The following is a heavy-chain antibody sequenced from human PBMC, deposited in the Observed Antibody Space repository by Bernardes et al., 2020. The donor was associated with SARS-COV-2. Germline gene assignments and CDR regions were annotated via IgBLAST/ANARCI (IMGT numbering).Heavy chain of an antibody. V-gene: IGHV1-18*01. D-gene: IGHD3-16*02. J-gene: IGHJ4*02. CDR1: GYSFTKYG. Sequence: ASVKVSCRASGYSFTKYGISWVRQVPGQGLEWMGWISPYNGNTNYAPKLQDRVTMTTDISTSTAYMELRSLRPDDTAVYYCARDFLYYDSVSGTYRYSGEDDSWGQGSLVTVSS. CDR2: ISPYNGNT. CDR3: ARDFLYYDSVSGTYRYSGEDDS.